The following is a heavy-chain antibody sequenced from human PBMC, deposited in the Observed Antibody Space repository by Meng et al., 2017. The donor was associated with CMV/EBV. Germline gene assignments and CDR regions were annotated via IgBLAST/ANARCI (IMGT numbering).Heavy chain of an antibody. J-gene: IGHJ4*02. CDR2: INPNSGGT. V-gene: IGHV1-2*02. Sequence: ASVKVSCKASGYTFTGYYMHWVRQAPGQGLEWMGWINPNSGGTNYAQKFQGRVTMTRDTSKNQFSLKLSSVTAADTAVYYCARGISEAGPFDYWGQGTLVTVSS. CDR3: ARGISEAGPFDY. CDR1: GYTFTGYY. D-gene: IGHD6-19*01.